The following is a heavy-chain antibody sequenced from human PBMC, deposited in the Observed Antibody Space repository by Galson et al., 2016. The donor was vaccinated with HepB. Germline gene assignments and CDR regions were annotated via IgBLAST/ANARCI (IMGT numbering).Heavy chain of an antibody. CDR3: ARGRYYGMDV. CDR2: DGSST. J-gene: IGHJ6*02. CDR1: GFNFGDFA. Sequence: SLRLSCAASGFNFGDFAIRWVRQAPGKGLEWVSGDGSSTNYADSVKGRFTVSRDNAKNTLDLQMNSLRAEDTAVYFCARGRYYGMDVWGQGTTVTVSS. V-gene: IGHV3-74*01.